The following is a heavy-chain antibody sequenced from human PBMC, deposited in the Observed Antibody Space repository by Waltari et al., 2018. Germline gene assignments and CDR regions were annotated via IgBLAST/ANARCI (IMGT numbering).Heavy chain of an antibody. CDR1: GYTFTGYY. CDR2: INPNSGGT. CDR3: ARERMYYYDSSGYYHKEAFDI. J-gene: IGHJ3*02. Sequence: VQLVQSGAEVKKPGASVKVSCKASGYTFTGYYMHWVRQAPGQGLEWMGRINPNSGGTNYAQKFQGRVTMTRDTSISTAYMELSRLRSDDTAVYYCARERMYYYDSSGYYHKEAFDIWGQGTMVTVSS. V-gene: IGHV1-2*06. D-gene: IGHD3-22*01.